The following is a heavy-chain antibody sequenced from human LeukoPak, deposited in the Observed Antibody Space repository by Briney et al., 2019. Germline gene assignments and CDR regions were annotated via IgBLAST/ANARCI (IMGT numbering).Heavy chain of an antibody. Sequence: GGSLRLSCAASGFTFSHYYMSWIRQAPGKGLEWASYISSDGSIVHYADSVKGRFTISRDNAKKSLYLQMDSLRAEDTAAYYCARDGSGGNWFDPWGQGTLVTVSS. J-gene: IGHJ5*02. D-gene: IGHD3-10*01. CDR3: ARDGSGGNWFDP. CDR1: GFTFSHYY. V-gene: IGHV3-11*01. CDR2: ISSDGSIV.